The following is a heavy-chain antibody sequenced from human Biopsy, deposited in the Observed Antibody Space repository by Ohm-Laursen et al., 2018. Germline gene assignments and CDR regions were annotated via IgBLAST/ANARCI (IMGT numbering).Heavy chain of an antibody. CDR1: GKTFSDYY. CDR2: INQSGRT. D-gene: IGHD2-15*01. J-gene: IGHJ4*02. CDR3: GNEVHGRDY. Sequence: SETLSLTCEVYGKTFSDYYWSWIRQPPGKGLEWIGQINQSGRTNYNPSLKSRVNISADKSNNQFSLKLTSVTSADTAVSFCGNEVHGRDYWGLGALVTVSS. V-gene: IGHV4-34*08.